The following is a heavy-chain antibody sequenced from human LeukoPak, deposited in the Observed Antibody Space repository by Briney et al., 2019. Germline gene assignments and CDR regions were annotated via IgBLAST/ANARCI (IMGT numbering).Heavy chain of an antibody. J-gene: IGHJ4*02. D-gene: IGHD1-26*01. CDR1: GFTFSSYA. Sequence: GGSLRLSCAASGFTFSSYAMSWVRQAPGKGLEWVSAISGSGGSTYYADSVKGRFTISRDNSKNTLYVQMNSLRAEDTAVYYCARRRDSGSLQHFDYWGQGTLVTVSS. CDR2: ISGSGGST. V-gene: IGHV3-23*01. CDR3: ARRRDSGSLQHFDY.